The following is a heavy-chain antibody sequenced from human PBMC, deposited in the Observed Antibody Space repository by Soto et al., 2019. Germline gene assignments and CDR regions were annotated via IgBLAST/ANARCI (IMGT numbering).Heavy chain of an antibody. CDR2: IYYSGST. V-gene: IGHV4-59*01. Sequence: SETLSLTCTVSGGSISSYYWILIRQPPGKGLEWIGYIYYSGSTNYNPSLKSRVTISVDTSKNQFSLKLSSVTAADTAVYYCARTMVSIAARDYYYMDVWGKGTTVTVSS. CDR1: GGSISSYY. J-gene: IGHJ6*03. D-gene: IGHD6-6*01. CDR3: ARTMVSIAARDYYYMDV.